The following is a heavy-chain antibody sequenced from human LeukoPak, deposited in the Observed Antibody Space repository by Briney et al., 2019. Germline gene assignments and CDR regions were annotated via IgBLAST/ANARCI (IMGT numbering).Heavy chain of an antibody. J-gene: IGHJ4*02. CDR3: ARAGSSPRSAPYSSGREGFDY. D-gene: IGHD6-19*01. CDR2: ISSSSYI. CDR1: GFTFSSYS. Sequence: GGSLRLSCAASGFTFSSYSMNWVRQAPGKGLEWVSSISSSSYIYYADSVKGRFTISRDNAKNSLYLQMNSLRAEDTAVYYCARAGSSPRSAPYSSGREGFDYWGQGTLVTVSS. V-gene: IGHV3-21*01.